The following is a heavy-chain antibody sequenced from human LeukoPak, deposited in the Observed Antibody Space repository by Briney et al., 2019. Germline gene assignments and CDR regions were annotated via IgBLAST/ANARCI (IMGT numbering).Heavy chain of an antibody. CDR2: VNPNSGDT. J-gene: IGHJ4*02. Sequence: ASVKVSCKASGYTFTDYYIHWVRQAPGQGLVWMGWVNPNSGDTDYAQKFQDRVIMTRDTSINTAYIELSSLRSDDTAVYYCARGRRILWRDPNAGDFFDYWGQGTLVIVSS. V-gene: IGHV1-2*02. D-gene: IGHD2/OR15-2a*01. CDR3: ARGRRILWRDPNAGDFFDY. CDR1: GYTFTDYY.